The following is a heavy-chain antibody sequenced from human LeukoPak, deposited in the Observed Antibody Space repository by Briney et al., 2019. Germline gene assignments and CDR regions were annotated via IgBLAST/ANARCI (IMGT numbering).Heavy chain of an antibody. CDR2: ISSYGGST. CDR3: ARISRSHDYDY. J-gene: IGHJ4*02. V-gene: IGHV3-64*01. D-gene: IGHD6-6*01. CDR1: GFNLSSYS. Sequence: PGGSLRLSCAASGFNLSSYSMHWVRQAPGKGLEYVSAISSYGGSTYYANSVKDRFTTSRDNSKNTVYLQMGSLRTEDMAVYYCARISRSHDYDYWGQGTLVTVSS.